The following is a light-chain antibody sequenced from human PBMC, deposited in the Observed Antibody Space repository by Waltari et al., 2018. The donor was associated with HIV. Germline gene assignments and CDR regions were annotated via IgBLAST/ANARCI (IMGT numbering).Light chain of an antibody. V-gene: IGKV3-15*01. CDR1: QTISGN. CDR3: QQYIEWPLT. Sequence: EMVMTHSPVTLSVAPGQGATLSCRASQTISGNIAWYQQKPGQSPRLLIFAASTRATGVPARFSGSGFGTEFTLSISDLQSEDFAIYHCQQYIEWPLTFGQGP. J-gene: IGKJ1*01. CDR2: AAS.